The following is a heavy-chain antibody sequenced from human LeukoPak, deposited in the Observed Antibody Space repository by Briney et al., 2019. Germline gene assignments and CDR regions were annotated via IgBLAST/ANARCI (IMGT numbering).Heavy chain of an antibody. D-gene: IGHD1-26*01. CDR3: ARDSWFNYYDYYYYYMDV. CDR2: IYTSGRP. J-gene: IGHJ6*03. CDR1: GGSISSGSYC. V-gene: IGHV4-61*02. Sequence: SETLSLTCTVSGGSISSGSYCWSWIRQPAGRGLEWFGRIYTSGRPNYNPALKRRVTISVDASKNQFSLKLSSVTAADTAVYYCARDSWFNYYDYYYYYMDVWGKGTTVTVSS.